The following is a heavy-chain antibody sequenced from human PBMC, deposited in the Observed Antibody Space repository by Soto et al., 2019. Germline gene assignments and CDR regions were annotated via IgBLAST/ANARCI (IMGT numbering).Heavy chain of an antibody. CDR3: VREGYYDSSGYYPGWFDP. CDR1: GDMFGSYA. D-gene: IGHD3-22*01. V-gene: IGHV1-69*10. CDR2: IIPMLGTA. J-gene: IGHJ5*02. Sequence: SVKVSCKASGDMFGSYAISWVRQAPGQGLEWMGGIIPMLGTAKYAQKFEGRVTITADKSTSTAYMEMTRLRSEDTAVYYCVREGYYDSSGYYPGWFDPWGQGTLVTVSS.